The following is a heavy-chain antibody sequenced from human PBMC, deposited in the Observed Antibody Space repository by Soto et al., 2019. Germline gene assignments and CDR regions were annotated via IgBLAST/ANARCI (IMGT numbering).Heavy chain of an antibody. Sequence: QVQLVQSGAEVKKPGASVEVSCKASGYTFTSYAMHWVRQAPGQRLEWMGWINAGNGNTKYSQKFQGRATIAGDTSASTAYMELSSLGSEDTAVYYCAREGYYYGSGSPPTGGWFDPWGQGTLVTVSS. CDR3: AREGYYYGSGSPPTGGWFDP. J-gene: IGHJ5*02. CDR1: GYTFTSYA. D-gene: IGHD3-10*01. V-gene: IGHV1-3*01. CDR2: INAGNGNT.